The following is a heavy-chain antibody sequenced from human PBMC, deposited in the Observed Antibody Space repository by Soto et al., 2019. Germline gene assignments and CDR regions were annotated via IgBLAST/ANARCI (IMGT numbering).Heavy chain of an antibody. V-gene: IGHV1-18*01. J-gene: IGHJ5*02. D-gene: IGHD4-17*01. CDR2: ISAYNGNT. CDR3: ASSYGSPYRFDP. CDR1: GYTFTSYG. Sequence: QVQLVQSGAEVKKPGASVKVSCKASGYTFTSYGISWVRQAPGQGLEWMGWISAYNGNTNYAQKVQGIVSMTTDTSTSTAYMELRSLRADDTAVYYCASSYGSPYRFDPWGQGTLVTVSS.